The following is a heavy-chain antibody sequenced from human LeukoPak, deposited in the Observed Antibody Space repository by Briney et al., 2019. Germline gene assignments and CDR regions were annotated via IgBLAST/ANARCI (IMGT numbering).Heavy chain of an antibody. Sequence: GGSLRLSCAASGFTLSSYGMHWVRQAPGKGLEWVAFIWFDGSNKYYADSVKGRFTISRDNSKNTLYLQMNSLRAEDTAVYYCARKPYYYDSSGYFYYYYMNVWGKGTTVTVSS. CDR2: IWFDGSNK. J-gene: IGHJ6*03. D-gene: IGHD3-22*01. CDR1: GFTLSSYG. V-gene: IGHV3-30*02. CDR3: ARKPYYYDSSGYFYYYYMNV.